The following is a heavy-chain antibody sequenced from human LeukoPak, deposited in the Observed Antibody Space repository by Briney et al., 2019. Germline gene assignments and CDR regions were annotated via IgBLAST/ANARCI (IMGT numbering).Heavy chain of an antibody. Sequence: ASVKVSCKVSGYTLTELSMHGVRQVPGQGLEWMGGFDPEAGETVYAQKLQGRVTMTEDTSIDTAYMDLSSLRSDDTAMYYCSGGIISMSFWGQGTLVTVSS. CDR1: GYTLTELS. D-gene: IGHD3-10*01. J-gene: IGHJ4*02. CDR2: FDPEAGET. CDR3: SGGIISMSF. V-gene: IGHV1-24*01.